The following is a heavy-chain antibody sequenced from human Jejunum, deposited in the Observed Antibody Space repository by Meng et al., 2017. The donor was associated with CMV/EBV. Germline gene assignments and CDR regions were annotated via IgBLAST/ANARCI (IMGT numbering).Heavy chain of an antibody. Sequence: SWTASGGDFRRFYSICGRQAPGQGLEWMGAIIPLYGKAQYAQKFQGRVTIKRDASTNTDYMELRSLTSEDTAVYFCARNGPLYYFDFWGQGTLVTVSS. CDR2: IIPLYGKA. CDR3: ARNGPLYYFDF. D-gene: IGHD3-16*01. J-gene: IGHJ4*02. CDR1: GGDFRRFY. V-gene: IGHV1-69*05.